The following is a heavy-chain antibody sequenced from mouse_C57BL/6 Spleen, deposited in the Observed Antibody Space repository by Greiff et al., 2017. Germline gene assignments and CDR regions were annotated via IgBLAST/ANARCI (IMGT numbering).Heavy chain of an antibody. V-gene: IGHV1-69*01. CDR1: GYTFTSYW. J-gene: IGHJ2*01. CDR2: IGPSDSYT. Sequence: QVQLQQPGAELVMPGASVKLSCKASGYTFTSYWMHWVKQRPGQGLEWIGEIGPSDSYTNYNQKFKGKSTLTVDKSSSTAYMQLSSLTSEDSAVYYCARVEAYYYGSSYGYWGQGTTLTVSS. D-gene: IGHD1-1*01. CDR3: ARVEAYYYGSSYGY.